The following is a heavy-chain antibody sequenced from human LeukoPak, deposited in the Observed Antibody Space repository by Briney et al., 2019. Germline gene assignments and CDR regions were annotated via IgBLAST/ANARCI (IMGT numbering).Heavy chain of an antibody. CDR2: IYYSGST. CDR3: ASSGTLTGYLY. V-gene: IGHV4-59*01. CDR1: GGSLSSYH. J-gene: IGHJ4*02. D-gene: IGHD3-9*01. Sequence: SETLSLTCTVSGGSLSSYHRTWIRQPPGKGLEWIGHIYYSGSTNYNPSLKSRVTRSVDTSNNHFSLKLNSVTAADTAVYYCASSGTLTGYLYWGRGALVTVSS.